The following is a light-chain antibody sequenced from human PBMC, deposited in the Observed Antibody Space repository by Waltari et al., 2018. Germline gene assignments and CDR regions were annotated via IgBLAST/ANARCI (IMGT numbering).Light chain of an antibody. CDR3: QQSHSTPLT. CDR2: AAS. V-gene: IGKV1-39*01. CDR1: QSISNS. J-gene: IGKJ4*01. Sequence: DIQMTQSPSSLSASVGDRVTISCRASQSISNSLNWYQQNPGKAPNPLISAASTLQSGVPSRFSGSGSGTDFTLTISSLQPEDFAIYYCQQSHSTPLTFGGGTK.